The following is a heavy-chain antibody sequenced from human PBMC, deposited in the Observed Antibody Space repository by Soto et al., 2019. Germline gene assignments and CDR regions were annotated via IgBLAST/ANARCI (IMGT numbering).Heavy chain of an antibody. CDR1: GFTFSSYA. D-gene: IGHD3-10*01. CDR3: GGTMVRGDPYYYGMDV. Sequence: GGSLRLSCAASGFTFSSYAMSWVRQAPGKGLEWVSAISGSGGTIYYADSVKGRFTISRDNAKNSLYLQMNSLRAEDTAVYYCGGTMVRGDPYYYGMDVWGQGTTVTVSS. CDR2: ISGSGGTI. J-gene: IGHJ6*02. V-gene: IGHV3-23*01.